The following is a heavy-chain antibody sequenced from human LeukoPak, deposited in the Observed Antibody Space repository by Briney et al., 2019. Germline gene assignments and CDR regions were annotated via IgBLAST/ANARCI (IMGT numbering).Heavy chain of an antibody. CDR1: GGSISSGGYY. V-gene: IGHV4-31*03. D-gene: IGHD4-11*01. CDR3: ARSRRTTLDY. Sequence: PSETLSLTCTVSGGSISSGGYYWSWIRQHPGKGLEWIGYIYYSGSTYYNPSLKSRITISVDTSKNQFSLKLSSVTAADTAVYYCARSRRTTLDYWGQGTLVTVSS. J-gene: IGHJ4*02. CDR2: IYYSGST.